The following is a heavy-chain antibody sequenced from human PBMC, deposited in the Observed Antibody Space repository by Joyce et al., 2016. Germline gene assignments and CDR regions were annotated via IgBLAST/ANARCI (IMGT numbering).Heavy chain of an antibody. D-gene: IGHD1-1*01. J-gene: IGHJ4*02. Sequence: EVQLVESGGGLVQPGGSLRLSCVASGLTFSDYSMNWVRQAPGKWLEWVSYINSGSSSIYYADSVKGRFTISRDNAKNSLYLQMNSLGAGDTAVYYCAVRAGTYSFDCWGQGTLVTVSS. CDR2: INSGSSSI. CDR3: AVRAGTYSFDC. CDR1: GLTFSDYS. V-gene: IGHV3-48*04.